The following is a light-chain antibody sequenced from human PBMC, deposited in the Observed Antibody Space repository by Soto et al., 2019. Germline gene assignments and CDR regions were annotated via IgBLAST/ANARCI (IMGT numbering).Light chain of an antibody. V-gene: IGKV3-20*01. CDR3: QQSSSSPRT. J-gene: IGKJ1*01. CDR1: QSVSSNY. Sequence: EIGLTQSPGTLSLSPGERATLSCRARQSVSSNYLAWYQQKPGQAPRRLIYGASNRATGIPDRFSGSGSGTDFTLTISRLEPEDFAVYYCQQSSSSPRTFGQGTRVEIK. CDR2: GAS.